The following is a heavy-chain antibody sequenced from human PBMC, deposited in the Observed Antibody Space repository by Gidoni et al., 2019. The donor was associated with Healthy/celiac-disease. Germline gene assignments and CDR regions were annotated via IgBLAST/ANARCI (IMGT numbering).Heavy chain of an antibody. CDR1: GLPLSTSGVG. CDR2: IYWDDDK. J-gene: IGHJ5*02. Sequence: QITLKESGPTLVKLTQTLTLTCTFSGLPLSTSGVGVRWIRQPPGKALEWIALIYWDDDKRYSPSLKKRLTLTNDTSNNQVVLTMTNMDPVGTATYYCAQSQAGGNWFDPWGQGTLVTVSS. V-gene: IGHV2-5*02. D-gene: IGHD6-19*01. CDR3: AQSQAGGNWFDP.